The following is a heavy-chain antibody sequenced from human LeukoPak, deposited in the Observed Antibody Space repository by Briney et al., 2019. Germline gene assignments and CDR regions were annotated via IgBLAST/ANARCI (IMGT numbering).Heavy chain of an antibody. CDR1: GFTFSSYA. CDR3: ARGLLFGGYYFDY. CDR2: INHSGST. D-gene: IGHD3-10*02. Sequence: PGGSLRLSCAASGFTFSSYAMSWVRQAPGKGLEWIGEINHSGSTNYNPSLKSRVTISVDTSKNQFSLKLSSVTAADTAVYYCARGLLFGGYYFDYWGQGTLVTVSS. V-gene: IGHV4-34*01. J-gene: IGHJ4*02.